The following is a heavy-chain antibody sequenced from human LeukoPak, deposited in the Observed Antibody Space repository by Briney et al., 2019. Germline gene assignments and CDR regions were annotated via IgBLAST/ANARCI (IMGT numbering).Heavy chain of an antibody. CDR2: IYSGGST. V-gene: IGHV3-53*01. J-gene: IGHJ4*02. CDR1: GFTVSSNY. Sequence: GGSLRLSCAASGFTVSSNYMSWVRQAPGKGLEWVSVIYSGGSTYYADSVKGRFTISRDNSKNTLYLQMNSLRAEDTAVYYCARGGGYSSSAKGGYLDYWGQGTLVTVSS. D-gene: IGHD6-6*01. CDR3: ARGGGYSSSAKGGYLDY.